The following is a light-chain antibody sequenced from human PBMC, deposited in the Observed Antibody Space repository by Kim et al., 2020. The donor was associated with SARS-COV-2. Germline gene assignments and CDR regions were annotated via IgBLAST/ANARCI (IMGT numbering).Light chain of an antibody. J-gene: IGKJ1*01. CDR3: QQYNSYPWT. Sequence: DIQMTQSPSTLSASVGDRVTITCRASQCISVWLAWYQQKPGKAPKLLIYTASSFESGVPSRFSGSGSGTEFTLTVSSLQPDDFATYYCQQYNSYPWTFGQGTKVDIK. CDR1: QCISVW. CDR2: TAS. V-gene: IGKV1-5*03.